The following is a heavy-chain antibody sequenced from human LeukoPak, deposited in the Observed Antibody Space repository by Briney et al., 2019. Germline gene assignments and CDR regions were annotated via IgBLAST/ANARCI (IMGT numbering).Heavy chain of an antibody. Sequence: GGSLRLSRAASGFTFSSNGMHWVSQAPGKGLEWVAVISYDGRTKYYADSVKGRFTISRDNSKNTLYLQLNSLRAEDTAVYYCAKEYCSGRCSEDYFDYWGQGTLVTVSS. D-gene: IGHD2-15*01. J-gene: IGHJ4*02. CDR3: AKEYCSGRCSEDYFDY. V-gene: IGHV3-30*18. CDR1: GFTFSSNG. CDR2: ISYDGRTK.